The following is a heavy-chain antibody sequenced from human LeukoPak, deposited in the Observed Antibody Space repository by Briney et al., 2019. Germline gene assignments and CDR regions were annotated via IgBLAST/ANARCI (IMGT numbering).Heavy chain of an antibody. D-gene: IGHD2-15*01. V-gene: IGHV1-18*01. CDR1: GYTFTSYG. CDR3: ASELGYCSGGSCYYWFDP. J-gene: IGHJ5*02. Sequence: ASVKVSCKASGYTFTSYGISWVRQAPGQGLEGMGWISAYNGNTNYAQKLQGRVTMTTDTSTSTAYMELRSLRSDDAAVYYCASELGYCSGGSCYYWFDPWGQGTLVTVSS. CDR2: ISAYNGNT.